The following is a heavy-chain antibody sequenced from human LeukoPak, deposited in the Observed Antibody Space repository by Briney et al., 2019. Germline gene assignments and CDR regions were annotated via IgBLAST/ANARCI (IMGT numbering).Heavy chain of an antibody. J-gene: IGHJ4*02. CDR1: GFTFSSYA. CDR3: AKDKRVVVVISLEVDY. CDR2: ISGSGGST. Sequence: EGSLRLSCAASGFTFSSYAMSWVRQAPGKGLEWVSAISGSGGSTYYADSVKGRFTISRDNSKNTLYLQMNSLRAEDTAVYYCAKDKRVVVVISLEVDYWGQGTLVTVSS. D-gene: IGHD3-22*01. V-gene: IGHV3-23*01.